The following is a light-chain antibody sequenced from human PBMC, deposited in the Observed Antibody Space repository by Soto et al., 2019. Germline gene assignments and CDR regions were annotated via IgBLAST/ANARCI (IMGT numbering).Light chain of an antibody. CDR1: ATDVGAYNY. J-gene: IGLJ3*02. V-gene: IGLV2-14*01. CDR3: SSFTSRDTLV. CDR2: AVT. Sequence: QSVLTQPASVSGSPGQSITISCTGTATDVGAYNYVSWYQQHPGRAPKLIIYAVTDRPSGVADRFSGSKSGDTASLTTSGLQAEDEAHYYCSSFTSRDTLVFGGGTKVTVL.